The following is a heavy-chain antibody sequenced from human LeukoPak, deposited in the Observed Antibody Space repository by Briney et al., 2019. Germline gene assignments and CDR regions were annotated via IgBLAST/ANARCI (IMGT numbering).Heavy chain of an antibody. CDR2: INPNSGGT. D-gene: IGHD6-6*01. CDR3: ARELAGFDP. CDR1: GYTFSDHF. J-gene: IGHJ5*02. Sequence: ASVKVSCKTSGYTFSDHFIHLVRQAAGQGLEWMGWINPNSGGTNYAQKFQGRVTMTRDRSINTAYMELSRLTSDDTAIFYCARELAGFDPWGQGTLVTVSS. V-gene: IGHV1-2*02.